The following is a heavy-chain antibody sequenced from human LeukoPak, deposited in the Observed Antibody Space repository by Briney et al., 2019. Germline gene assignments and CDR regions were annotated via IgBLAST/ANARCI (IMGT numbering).Heavy chain of an antibody. Sequence: SQTLLLTCAISGDSVSSKSASWNWIRQSPRRGLEWLGRTYSRSKWFNDYAVSVKSRITVSPDTSKNQFSLHLTSVTPDDTAVYYCARGTGSLDYWGQGTLVTVSS. CDR2: TYSRSKWFN. J-gene: IGHJ4*02. CDR1: GDSVSSKSAS. V-gene: IGHV6-1*01. D-gene: IGHD1-26*01. CDR3: ARGTGSLDY.